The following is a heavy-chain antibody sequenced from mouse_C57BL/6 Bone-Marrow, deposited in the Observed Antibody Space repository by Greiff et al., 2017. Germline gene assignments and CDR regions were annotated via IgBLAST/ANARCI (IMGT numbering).Heavy chain of an antibody. CDR2: INPSSGYT. D-gene: IGHD4-1*01. CDR3: ATNWGFDY. CDR1: GYTFTSYS. J-gene: IGHJ2*01. V-gene: IGHV1-4*01. Sequence: VQLQQSGAELVRPGASVKMSCKASGYTFTSYSMHWVKQRPGQGLEWIGYINPSSGYTKYNEKFKDKATLTADKSSSTAYMQLSSLTSEDSAVYYGATNWGFDYWGQGTTLTVSS.